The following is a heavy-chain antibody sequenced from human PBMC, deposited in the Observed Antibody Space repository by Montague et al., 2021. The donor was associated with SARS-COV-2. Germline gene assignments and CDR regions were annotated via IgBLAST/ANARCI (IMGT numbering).Heavy chain of an antibody. Sequence: SETRSLTCAVYGGSFSGYYWNWIRQPPGKGLEWIGEINHSGSANYNPSLKRRVTISVDTSKNQFSLKLNSVTAADTAVYYCARLRDGVVPSPILGVGPYYSYYYMDVWGRGTTVTVSS. CDR3: ARLRDGVVPSPILGVGPYYSYYYMDV. CDR1: GGSFSGYY. CDR2: INHSGSA. J-gene: IGHJ6*03. D-gene: IGHD3-10*01. V-gene: IGHV4-34*01.